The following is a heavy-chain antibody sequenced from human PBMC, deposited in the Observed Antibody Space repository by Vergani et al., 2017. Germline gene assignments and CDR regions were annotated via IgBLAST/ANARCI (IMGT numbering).Heavy chain of an antibody. V-gene: IGHV1-69-2*01. CDR2: VDPEDGET. CDR1: GYTFTDYY. Sequence: EVQLVQSGAEVKKPGPTVKISCKVSGYTFTDYYMHWVQQAPGKGREWMGLVDPEDGETIYAEKFQVRVTITEDTSTDTAYMELSSLRSEDTAVYSCATRGYGGNSAFDYWGQGTLVTVSS. J-gene: IGHJ4*02. CDR3: ATRGYGGNSAFDY. D-gene: IGHD4-23*01.